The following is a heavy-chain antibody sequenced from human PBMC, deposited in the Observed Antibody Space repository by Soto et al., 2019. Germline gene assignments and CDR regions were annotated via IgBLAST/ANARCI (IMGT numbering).Heavy chain of an antibody. Sequence: GGSLRLSCAASGFTFSSYGMHWVRQAPGKGLEWVAVIWYDGSNKYYADSVKGRFTISRDNSKNTLYLQMNSLRAEDTAVYYCARDPISGYYYGVLDYWGQGTLVTVSS. CDR1: GFTFSSYG. CDR2: IWYDGSNK. V-gene: IGHV3-33*01. J-gene: IGHJ4*02. CDR3: ARDPISGYYYGVLDY. D-gene: IGHD3-22*01.